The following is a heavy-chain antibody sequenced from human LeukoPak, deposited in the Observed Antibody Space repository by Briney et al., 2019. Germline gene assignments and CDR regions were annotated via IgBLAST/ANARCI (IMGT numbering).Heavy chain of an antibody. CDR3: AREVGVTSWSYYYMDV. D-gene: IGHD2-2*01. V-gene: IGHV4-34*01. CDR1: GGPFSGYY. J-gene: IGHJ6*03. CDR2: INHSVST. Sequence: SETLSLTCAVYGGPFSGYYWSWIRQPPGKGLEWIGEINHSVSTNYNPSLKSRVTISVDTSKNQFSLKLSSVTAADTAVYYCAREVGVTSWSYYYMDVWGKGTSVRVSS.